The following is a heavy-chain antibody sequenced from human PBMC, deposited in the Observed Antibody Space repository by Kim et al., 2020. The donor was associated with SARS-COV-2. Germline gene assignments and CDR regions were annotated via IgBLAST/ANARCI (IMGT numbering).Heavy chain of an antibody. CDR2: IYITGST. CDR3: ARMKSHTREPFDY. V-gene: IGHV4-4*07. Sequence: SETLSLTCTVSGGSISSYYWSWIRQPAGRGLEWIGRIYITGSTNYNPSLKSRVTMSVDRSKNLFSLTLTTVTAADTALYYCARMKSHTREPFDYWGPGTLVTVSS. J-gene: IGHJ4*02. CDR1: GGSISSYY. D-gene: IGHD1-1*01.